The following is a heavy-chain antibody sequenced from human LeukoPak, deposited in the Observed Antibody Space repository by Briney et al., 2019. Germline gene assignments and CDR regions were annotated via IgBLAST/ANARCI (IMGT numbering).Heavy chain of an antibody. CDR3: ATDGAGFDT. V-gene: IGHV3-11*01. CDR2: INIGGTNK. J-gene: IGHJ5*02. CDR1: GFTFNDYY. Sequence: PGGSLRLSCAASGFTFNDYYMRWIRQAPGKGLEWLSYINIGGTNKHYADSVKRRFTISRDNAKKSLYLEMNNLRAEDTAVYYCATDGAGFDTWGQGVLVTVSS.